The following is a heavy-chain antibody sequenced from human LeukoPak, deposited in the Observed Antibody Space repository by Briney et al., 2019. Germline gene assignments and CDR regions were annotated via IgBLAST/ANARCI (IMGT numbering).Heavy chain of an antibody. J-gene: IGHJ4*02. D-gene: IGHD3-10*01. CDR3: ARGRGVCLDY. Sequence: GGSLRLSCAASGLTISNYWMHWVRQVPGKALVWVSRIKSEGCSISYADSVRGRFTISRDNAKNTVNLHMNSLRAEDTAVYYCARGRGVCLDYWGQGDLVTVSS. V-gene: IGHV3-74*01. CDR1: GLTISNYW. CDR2: IKSEGCSI.